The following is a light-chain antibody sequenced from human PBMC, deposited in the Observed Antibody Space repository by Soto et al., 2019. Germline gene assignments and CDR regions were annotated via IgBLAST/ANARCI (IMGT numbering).Light chain of an antibody. Sequence: EIVTTQSPATLSVSPGERATLSCRASQSVSSNLAWYQQKPGQAPRLLLYGVSTRATGIPARFSGSGSGTEFTLTISSLQSEDFAVYYCQQYNNWPRTFGPGTKVDFK. CDR2: GVS. J-gene: IGKJ3*01. CDR1: QSVSSN. V-gene: IGKV3D-15*01. CDR3: QQYNNWPRT.